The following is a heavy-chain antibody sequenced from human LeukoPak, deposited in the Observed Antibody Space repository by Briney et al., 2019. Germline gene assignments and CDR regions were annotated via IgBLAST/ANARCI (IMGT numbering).Heavy chain of an antibody. CDR3: ARLYIGSFDG. D-gene: IGHD1-26*01. V-gene: IGHV5-51*01. CDR2: IYPGDSDT. J-gene: IGHJ4*02. Sequence: GESLKISCNGSGYSFTNHWIGWVRQMPGKGLEWMGIIYPGDSDTRYSPSFQGQVTISADKTINTAYLQWRSLQASDTAMYYCARLYIGSFDGWGQGTLVTVSS. CDR1: GYSFTNHW.